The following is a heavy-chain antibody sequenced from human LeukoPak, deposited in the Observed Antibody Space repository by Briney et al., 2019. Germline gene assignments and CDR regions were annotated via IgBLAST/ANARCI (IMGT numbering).Heavy chain of an antibody. CDR2: VHLDGRT. D-gene: IGHD6-19*01. J-gene: IGHJ1*01. V-gene: IGHV4-4*02. CDR1: GGSVTSTNW. Sequence: SETLSLTCAVSGGSVTSTNWWTWVRQPPGKGLEWIGEVHLDGRTNYNPSLTGRLTLSVDLYENHISLKLTSVTAADTAVYYCGALTSIAVPGAGYLQHWGQGTLVTVSS. CDR3: GALTSIAVPGAGYLQH.